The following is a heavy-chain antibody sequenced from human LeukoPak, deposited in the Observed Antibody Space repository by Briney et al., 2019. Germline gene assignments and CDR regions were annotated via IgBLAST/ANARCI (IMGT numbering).Heavy chain of an antibody. V-gene: IGHV4-34*01. Sequence: NPSETLSLTCAVYGGSFSGYYWSWIRQPPGKGLEWIGEINHSGSTNHNPSLKSRVTISVDTSKNQFSLKLSSVTAADTAVYYCARGVRYSGYALLDYWGQGTLVTVSS. CDR1: GGSFSGYY. CDR2: INHSGST. D-gene: IGHD5-12*01. CDR3: ARGVRYSGYALLDY. J-gene: IGHJ4*02.